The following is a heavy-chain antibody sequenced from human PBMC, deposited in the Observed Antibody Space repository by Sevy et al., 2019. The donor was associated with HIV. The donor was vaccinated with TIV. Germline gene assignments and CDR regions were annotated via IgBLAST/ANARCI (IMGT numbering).Heavy chain of an antibody. J-gene: IGHJ4*02. CDR1: GFTFSSYS. V-gene: IGHV3-21*01. D-gene: IGHD1-26*01. Sequence: GGSLRLSCAASGFTFSSYSMNWVRQAPGKGLEWVSSISSSSSYIYYADSVKGRFTISRDNAKNSLYLQMNSLRAEDTAVYYCARDLGFKAEPGADYYFDYWGQGTLVTVSS. CDR3: ARDLGFKAEPGADYYFDY. CDR2: ISSSSSYI.